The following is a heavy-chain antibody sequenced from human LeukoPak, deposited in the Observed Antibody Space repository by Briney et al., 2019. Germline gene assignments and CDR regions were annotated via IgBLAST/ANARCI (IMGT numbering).Heavy chain of an antibody. Sequence: PSETLSLTCAVYGGSFSGYYWSWIRQPPGRGLEWIGYISYIGTTNYNPSLKSRVTISIDTSKNQFSLKLSSVTTADTAVYYCARDLVTVTKGFDIWGLGIMVSVSS. D-gene: IGHD4-17*01. V-gene: IGHV4-59*01. CDR2: ISYIGTT. CDR3: ARDLVTVTKGFDI. J-gene: IGHJ3*02. CDR1: GGSFSGYY.